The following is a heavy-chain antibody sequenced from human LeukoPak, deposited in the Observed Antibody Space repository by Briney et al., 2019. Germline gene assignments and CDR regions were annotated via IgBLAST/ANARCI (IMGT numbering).Heavy chain of an antibody. CDR1: GFTFTDYS. J-gene: IGHJ4*02. CDR2: IYDGGVT. CDR3: ARDSYGSGSYYNAFVFDY. V-gene: IGHV3-66*01. Sequence: PGGSLTLSCAAAGFTFTDYSMNWVRQAPGKGLEWVSVIYDGGVTYYADSVKGRFTIFRDNSKNTVYLQMNSLRAEDTAVYYCARDSYGSGSYYNAFVFDYWGQGTLVTVSS. D-gene: IGHD3-10*01.